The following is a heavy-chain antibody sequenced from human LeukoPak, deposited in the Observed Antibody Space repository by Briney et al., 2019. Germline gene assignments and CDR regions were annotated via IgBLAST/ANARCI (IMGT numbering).Heavy chain of an antibody. V-gene: IGHV3-23*01. CDR1: GFTFSTNA. CDR3: AKVRTYFYHGLDV. CDR2: ISGSGAST. D-gene: IGHD1-14*01. J-gene: IGHJ6*02. Sequence: GGSLRLSCLTSGFTFSTNAMSWVRQAPGKGLEWISGISGSGASTYYADSVTGRFTISRDNSKNTLFLQVNSLRAEDTAAYYCAKVRTYFYHGLDVWGQGTTVTVSS.